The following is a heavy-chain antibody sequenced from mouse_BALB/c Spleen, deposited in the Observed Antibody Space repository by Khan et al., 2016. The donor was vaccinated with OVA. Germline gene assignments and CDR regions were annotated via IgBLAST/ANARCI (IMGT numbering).Heavy chain of an antibody. J-gene: IGHJ3*01. CDR2: ISTYYGDA. CDR1: GYTFTDFT. V-gene: IGHV1S137*01. Sequence: QVQLQQSGAELVRPGVSVKISCKGSGYTFTDFTMHWVKQSHAMSLEWIGVISTYYGDANYNQKFKDKATMTVDKSSNTAYMDLARLTSEDSAIDSCGRGGGGDRFLYWGQGTLVTVSA. CDR3: GRGGGGDRFLY.